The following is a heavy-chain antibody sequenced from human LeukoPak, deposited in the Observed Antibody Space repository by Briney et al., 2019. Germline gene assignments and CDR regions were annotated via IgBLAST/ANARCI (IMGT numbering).Heavy chain of an antibody. J-gene: IGHJ4*02. CDR3: ARGPPLYYDILTGVFDY. V-gene: IGHV1-2*06. CDR2: ISPNSGGT. Sequence: GASVKVSCKAYGYTFTGYYMHWVRQAPGQGLEWMGRISPNSGGTNYAQKFQGRVTMTRDTSISTAYMELSRLRSDDTAVYYCARGPPLYYDILTGVFDYWGQGTLVTVSS. D-gene: IGHD3-9*01. CDR1: GYTFTGYY.